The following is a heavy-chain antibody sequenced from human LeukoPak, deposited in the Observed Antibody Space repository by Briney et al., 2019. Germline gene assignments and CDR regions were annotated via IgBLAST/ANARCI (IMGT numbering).Heavy chain of an antibody. J-gene: IGHJ3*02. CDR3: ARVGSYSINPDHDAFDI. D-gene: IGHD6-13*01. V-gene: IGHV1-69*05. Sequence: GSSVKVSCKASGGTFSSYAISWVRQAPGQGLEWMGRIIPIFGTANYAQKFQGRVTITTDESTSTAYMELSSLRSEDTAVYYCARVGSYSINPDHDAFDIWGQGTMVTVSS. CDR2: IIPIFGTA. CDR1: GGTFSSYA.